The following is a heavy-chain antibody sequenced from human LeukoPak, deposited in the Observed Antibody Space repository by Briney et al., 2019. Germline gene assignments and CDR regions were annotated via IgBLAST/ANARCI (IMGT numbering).Heavy chain of an antibody. CDR1: GFTFSSYS. Sequence: GGSLRLSCAASGFTFSSYSMNWGRPAPGKGLEWVSSISSSSTYIYYADSVKGRFTISRDNAKNSLYLQMNSLRAEDTAVYYCARDDGDYVIDYWGQGTLVTVSS. J-gene: IGHJ4*02. D-gene: IGHD4-17*01. CDR2: ISSSSTYI. CDR3: ARDDGDYVIDY. V-gene: IGHV3-21*01.